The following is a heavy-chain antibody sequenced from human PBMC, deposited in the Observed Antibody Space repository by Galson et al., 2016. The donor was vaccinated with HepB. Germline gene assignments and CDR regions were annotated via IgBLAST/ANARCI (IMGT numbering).Heavy chain of an antibody. CDR3: ARNGGGGPHTCDF. Sequence: SETLSLTCAVSGYSISSGFYWGWIRQPPGKDLEWIASMHHTGDTYYNPSLRSRVTMSVDTSKNQFSLRLASVTAPDASVYSCARNGGGGPHTCDFWTPGTLVTVSS. D-gene: IGHD3-16*01. J-gene: IGHJ4*02. CDR2: MHHTGDT. CDR1: GYSISSGFY. V-gene: IGHV4-38-2*01.